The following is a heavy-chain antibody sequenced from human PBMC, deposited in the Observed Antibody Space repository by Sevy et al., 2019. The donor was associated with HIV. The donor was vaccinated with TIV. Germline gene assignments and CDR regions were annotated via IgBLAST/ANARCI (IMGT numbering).Heavy chain of an antibody. CDR3: ARGDYYDSSGYILDWFDP. V-gene: IGHV3-21*01. D-gene: IGHD3-22*01. J-gene: IGHJ5*02. CDR1: GFTFSSYS. Sequence: GGSLRLACAASGFTFSSYSMNWVRQAPGKGLEWVSSISSSSSYIYYADSVKGRFTISRDNAKNSLYLQMNSLRAEDTAVYYCARGDYYDSSGYILDWFDPWGQGTLVTVSS. CDR2: ISSSSSYI.